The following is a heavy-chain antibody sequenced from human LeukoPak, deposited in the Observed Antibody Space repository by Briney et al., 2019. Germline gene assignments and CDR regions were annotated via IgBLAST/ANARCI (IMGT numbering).Heavy chain of an antibody. CDR2: IKRDGSQE. J-gene: IGHJ5*02. V-gene: IGHV3-7*01. CDR3: ARDTTESSNFWSGLGP. CDR1: GFTFSKYW. D-gene: IGHD3-3*01. Sequence: GGSLRLSCVASGFTFSKYWMTWVRQAPGKGLEWVANIKRDGSQEYYVDAVKGRFTISRDNAKNSLYLRMNSLRVEDTAVYYCARDTTESSNFWSGLGPWGQGTLLTVSS.